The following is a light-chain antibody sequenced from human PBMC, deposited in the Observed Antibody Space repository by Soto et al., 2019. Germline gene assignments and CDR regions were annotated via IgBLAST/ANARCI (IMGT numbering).Light chain of an antibody. CDR2: DVS. V-gene: IGLV2-11*01. J-gene: IGLJ1*01. CDR1: SSDVGNYNY. CDR3: SSYAGSFTSYV. Sequence: QSVLTQPRSVSGSPGQSVTISCTGTSSDVGNYNYVSWYQQMPGKAPKLIIYDVSKRPPGVPDRFSGSKSGNTASLTISGLQAEDLSDYYCSSYAGSFTSYVFGTGTKVTVL.